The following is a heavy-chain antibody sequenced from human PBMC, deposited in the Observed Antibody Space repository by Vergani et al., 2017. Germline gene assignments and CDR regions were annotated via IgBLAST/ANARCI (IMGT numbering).Heavy chain of an antibody. D-gene: IGHD1-26*01. J-gene: IGHJ3*02. V-gene: IGHV3-9*01. CDR2: ISWNSGSI. CDR1: GFTFDDYA. CDR3: AKAIVGATLHDAFDI. Sequence: EVQLVESGGGLVQPGRSLRLSCAASGFTFDDYAMHWVRQAPGKGLEWVSGISWNSGSIGYADSGKGRFTISRDNAKNSLYLQMNSLRAEDTALYYCAKAIVGATLHDAFDIWGQGTMVTVSS.